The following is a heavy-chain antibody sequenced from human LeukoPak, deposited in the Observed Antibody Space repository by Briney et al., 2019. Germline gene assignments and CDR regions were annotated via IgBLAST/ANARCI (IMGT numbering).Heavy chain of an antibody. D-gene: IGHD2-2*03. CDR3: AKVDLARYGMDV. Sequence: GGSLRLSCAASGFTFDDYAMHWVRQAPGKGLEWVSGISWNSGSIGYADSVKGRFTISRDNSKNSLYLQMNSLRTEDTALYYCAKVDLARYGMDVWGQGTTVTVSS. CDR2: ISWNSGSI. J-gene: IGHJ6*02. CDR1: GFTFDDYA. V-gene: IGHV3-9*01.